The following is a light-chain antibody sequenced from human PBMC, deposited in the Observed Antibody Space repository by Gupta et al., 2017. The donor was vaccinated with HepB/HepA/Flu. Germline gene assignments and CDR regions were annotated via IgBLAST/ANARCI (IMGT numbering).Light chain of an antibody. CDR3: SSYTSSSTVA. J-gene: IGLJ2*01. CDR1: SSDAGSYNR. CDR2: EVS. Sequence: QSALTQPPSVSGSPGQSVTISCTGTSSDAGSYNRVSWFQQPPGTAPKLIISEVSNRPSGVPDRFAGSKAGNTASLPISGLQAEDEADYYCSSYTSSSTVAFGGGTKLTVL. V-gene: IGLV2-18*02.